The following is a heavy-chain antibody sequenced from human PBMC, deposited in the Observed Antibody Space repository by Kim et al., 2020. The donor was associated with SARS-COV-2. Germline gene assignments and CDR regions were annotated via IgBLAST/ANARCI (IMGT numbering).Heavy chain of an antibody. J-gene: IGHJ2*01. CDR1: GFTFSSYA. V-gene: IGHV3-23*01. CDR2: LSSGGGTT. Sequence: GGSLRLSCAASGFTFSSYAMSWVRQAPGKGLEWVSTLSSGGGTTYYADSVKGRFTISRDNSKKTLNLQLSSLRAEDTAVYFCAKMTNYFYDSTDYFKQKHWYFDLGGHGTRVTVSS. D-gene: IGHD3-22*01. CDR3: AKMTNYFYDSTDYFKQKHWYFDL.